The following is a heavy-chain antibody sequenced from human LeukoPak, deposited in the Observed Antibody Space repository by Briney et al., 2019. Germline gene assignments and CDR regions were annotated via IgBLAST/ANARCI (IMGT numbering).Heavy chain of an antibody. J-gene: IGHJ4*02. CDR3: ASTSRVYYDNPHFDY. D-gene: IGHD3-22*01. CDR2: MNPNSGNT. CDR1: GYTFTSYD. V-gene: IGHV1-8*01. Sequence: ASVKVSCKASGYTFTSYDINWVRQATGQGLEWMGWMNPNSGNTGYAQKLQGRVTMTTDTSTSTAYMELRSLRSDDTAVYYCASTSRVYYDNPHFDYWGQGTLVTVSS.